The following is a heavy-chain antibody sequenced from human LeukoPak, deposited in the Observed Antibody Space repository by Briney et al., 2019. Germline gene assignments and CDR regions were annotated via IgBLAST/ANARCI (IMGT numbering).Heavy chain of an antibody. CDR3: ARGGGSVFFDY. D-gene: IGHD1-26*01. CDR1: GFTFSSYA. Sequence: ESGGSLRLSCEASGFTFSSYALTWVRLAPGKGLEWVSTISSSAASTFYADSVKGRFTISRQNSKNTLYLQMNSLRAEDTAVYYCARGGGSVFFDYWGQGTLVTVSS. CDR2: ISSSAAST. V-gene: IGHV3-23*01. J-gene: IGHJ4*02.